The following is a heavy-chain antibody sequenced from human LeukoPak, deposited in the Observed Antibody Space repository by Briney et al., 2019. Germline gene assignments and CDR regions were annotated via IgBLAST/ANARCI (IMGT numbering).Heavy chain of an antibody. V-gene: IGHV3-30*02. CDR1: GFTFSSYG. J-gene: IGHJ6*03. CDR2: IRYDGSNK. Sequence: QPGGSLRLSCAASGFTFSSYGMHWVRQAPGKGLEWVAFIRYDGSNKYYADSVKGRFTISRDNSKNTLYLQMNSLRAEDTAVYYCAKDGRVRPDYYYYYMDVWGKGTTVTVSS. D-gene: IGHD1-1*01. CDR3: AKDGRVRPDYYYYYMDV.